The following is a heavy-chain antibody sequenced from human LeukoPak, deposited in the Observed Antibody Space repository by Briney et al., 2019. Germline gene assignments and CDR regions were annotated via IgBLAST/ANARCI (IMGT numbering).Heavy chain of an antibody. V-gene: IGHV1-8*03. D-gene: IGHD2-2*01. J-gene: IGHJ6*03. CDR3: ARHQRGYCSSTSCLKFGYMDV. CDR2: MNPNSGNT. Sequence: GASVKVSCKASGYTFTSYDINWVRQATGQGLEWMGWMNPNSGNTGYAQKFQGRVTITRNTSISTAYMELSILRSEDTAVYYCARHQRGYCSSTSCLKFGYMDVWGKGTTVTISS. CDR1: GYTFTSYD.